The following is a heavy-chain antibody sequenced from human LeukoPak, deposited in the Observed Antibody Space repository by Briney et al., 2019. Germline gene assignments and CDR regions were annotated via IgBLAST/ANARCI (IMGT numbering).Heavy chain of an antibody. V-gene: IGHV1-69*06. J-gene: IGHJ4*02. CDR1: GGTFISYA. CDR2: IIPIFGTA. CDR3: ARLGGVRGVTYYFDY. Sequence: SVKVSCKASGGTFISYAISWVRQAPGQGLEWMGGIIPIFGTANYAQKFQGRVTITADKSTSTAYMELSSLRSEDTAVYYCARLGGVRGVTYYFDYWGQGTLVTVSS. D-gene: IGHD3-10*01.